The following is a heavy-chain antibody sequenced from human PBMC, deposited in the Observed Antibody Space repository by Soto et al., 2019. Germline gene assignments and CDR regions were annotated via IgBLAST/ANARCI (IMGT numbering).Heavy chain of an antibody. CDR1: GFTFSSYS. D-gene: IGHD3-10*01. Sequence: GGSLRLSCAASGFTFSSYSMNWVRQAPGKGLEWVSYISSSSSTIYYANSVKGGFTISRDNAKNSLYLQMNSLRAEDTAVYYCARDSNVLLWFGAVPMVMDVWGKGTTVTVSS. V-gene: IGHV3-48*01. CDR2: ISSSSSTI. J-gene: IGHJ6*03. CDR3: ARDSNVLLWFGAVPMVMDV.